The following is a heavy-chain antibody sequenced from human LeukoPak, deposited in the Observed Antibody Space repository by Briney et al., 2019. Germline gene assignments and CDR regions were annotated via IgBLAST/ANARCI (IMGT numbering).Heavy chain of an antibody. Sequence: SETLSLTCSVSGGSISSYYWSWIRQPAGKGLEWIGRIYSSRSTNYNPSLKTRVTMSLDTSKNQFSLNLTTVTAADTAVYYCARTSARGAQFDYWGQGTLVTVSP. CDR1: GGSISSYY. CDR3: ARTSARGAQFDY. J-gene: IGHJ4*02. V-gene: IGHV4-4*07. CDR2: IYSSRST. D-gene: IGHD3-10*01.